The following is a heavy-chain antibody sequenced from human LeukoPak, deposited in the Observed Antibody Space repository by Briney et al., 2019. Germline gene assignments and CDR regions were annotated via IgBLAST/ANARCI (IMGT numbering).Heavy chain of an antibody. CDR3: AKVNRPLTGYYSGHFDY. CDR1: GFTFDDYA. Sequence: GGSLRLSCAASGFTFDDYAMHWVRQAPGKGLEWVSGISRNSGSIGYADSVKGRFTISRDNAKNSLYLQMNSLRAEDTALYYCAKVNRPLTGYYSGHFDYWGQGTLVTVSS. CDR2: ISRNSGSI. J-gene: IGHJ4*02. D-gene: IGHD3-9*01. V-gene: IGHV3-9*01.